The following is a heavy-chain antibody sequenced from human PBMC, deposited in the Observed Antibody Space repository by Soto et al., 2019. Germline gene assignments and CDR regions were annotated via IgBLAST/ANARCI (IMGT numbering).Heavy chain of an antibody. D-gene: IGHD1-26*01. Sequence: PGGSLRLSCAASGFTFSSSAMSWVRQAPGKGLEWVSAISASGGRTYYADSVKGRFTISRDNSKNTLSLQMNSLRAEDTAIYYCAKDSGSYFTADYWGQGTLVTVSS. V-gene: IGHV3-23*01. CDR3: AKDSGSYFTADY. J-gene: IGHJ4*02. CDR2: ISASGGRT. CDR1: GFTFSSSA.